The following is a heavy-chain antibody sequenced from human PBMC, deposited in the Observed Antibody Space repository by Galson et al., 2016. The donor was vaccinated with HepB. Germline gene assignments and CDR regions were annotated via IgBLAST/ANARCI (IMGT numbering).Heavy chain of an antibody. D-gene: IGHD4-11*01. CDR2: IIPIFGTP. V-gene: IGHV1-69*06. CDR1: GGTFSSYA. CDR3: ARVQLDPSGNYVFRSQGSEYYYYYYYMDV. Sequence: SVKVSCKASGGTFSSYAISWVRQAPGQGLEWMGGIIPIFGTPNYAQKFQGRVTITADKSTSTAYVELSSLRSADTAVYYCARVQLDPSGNYVFRSQGSEYYYYYYYMDVWGKGTTVTVSS. J-gene: IGHJ6*03.